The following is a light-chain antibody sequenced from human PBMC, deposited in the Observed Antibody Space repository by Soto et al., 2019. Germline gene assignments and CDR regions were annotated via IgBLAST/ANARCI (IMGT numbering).Light chain of an antibody. CDR2: GAS. V-gene: IGKV3-20*01. Sequence: VCTKSPDTLSLSHGERATLSCRSSQYVSVRFLAWYQQRPGQAPRLLIYGASTRAAGIPDRFSGSGSGTDFTLTITRLEPEDSAVYFCQQDTGTPTTFGQGTRLEVK. CDR3: QQDTGTPTT. J-gene: IGKJ5*01. CDR1: QYVSVRF.